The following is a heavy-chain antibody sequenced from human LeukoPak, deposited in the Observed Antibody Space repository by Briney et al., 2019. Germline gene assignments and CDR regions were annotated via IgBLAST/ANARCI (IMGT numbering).Heavy chain of an antibody. CDR3: ARGTQYAFGD. CDR1: GFTFSSYS. J-gene: IGHJ4*02. V-gene: IGHV3-74*01. D-gene: IGHD4-11*01. CDR2: IYGDTSSI. Sequence: PGGSLRLSCAASGFTFSSYSMNWVRQAPGKGLMWVSRIYGDTSSIRYADSVKGRFSISRDNAKNTLYLQMNSLRDEDTAVYYCARGTQYAFGDWGQGTLVTVSS.